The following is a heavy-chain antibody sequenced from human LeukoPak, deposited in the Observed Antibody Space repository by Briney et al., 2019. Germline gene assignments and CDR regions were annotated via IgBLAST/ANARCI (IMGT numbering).Heavy chain of an antibody. D-gene: IGHD6-13*01. CDR3: ARDLGYSSSAPRDYYGMDV. Sequence: PSETLSFTCTVSGGSISSYYWSWIRQPPGKGLEWIGYIYYSGSTNYNPSLKSRVTISVDTSKNQFSLKLSSVTAADTAVYYCARDLGYSSSAPRDYYGMDVWGQGTTVTVSS. V-gene: IGHV4-59*01. CDR2: IYYSGST. J-gene: IGHJ6*02. CDR1: GGSISSYY.